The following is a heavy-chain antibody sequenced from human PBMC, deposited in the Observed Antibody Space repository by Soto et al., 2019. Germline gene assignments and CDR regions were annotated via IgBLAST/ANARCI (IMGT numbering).Heavy chain of an antibody. V-gene: IGHV4-34*01. CDR1: GGSFSGYY. CDR2: INHSGST. J-gene: IGHJ5*02. CDR3: ARGSTCSSTSCYSYNWFDP. D-gene: IGHD2-2*01. Sequence: PSETLSLTCAVYGGSFSGYYWSWIRQPPGKGLEWIGEINHSGSTNYNPSLKSRVTISVDTSKNQFSLKLSSVTAADTAVYYCARGSTCSSTSCYSYNWFDPWGQGTLVT.